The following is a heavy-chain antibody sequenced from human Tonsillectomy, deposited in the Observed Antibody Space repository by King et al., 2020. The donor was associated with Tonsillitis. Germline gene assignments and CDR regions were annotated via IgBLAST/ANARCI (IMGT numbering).Heavy chain of an antibody. CDR2: IIVVGVST. J-gene: IGHJ4*02. CDR3: AKPADGYDSSGYLSYFDY. CDR1: GFTFGSNA. Sequence: VQLVESGGGLVQPGGSRRLSGAASGFTFGSNAMSWVRQPPGRGLEWVSAIIVVGVSTYYPASVKGRFTFSRDNSKNTLYLQMNSLRAEDTAVYYCAKPADGYDSSGYLSYFDYWGQGTLVTVSS. V-gene: IGHV3-23*04. D-gene: IGHD3-22*01.